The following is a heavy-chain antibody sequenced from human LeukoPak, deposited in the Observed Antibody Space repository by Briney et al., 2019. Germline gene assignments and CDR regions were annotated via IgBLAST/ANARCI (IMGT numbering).Heavy chain of an antibody. Sequence: ASVKVSCKASGYTFTNYYIHWVRQAPGQGLEWMGLINPGGDNTNYAQNFQGRVTMTRDTSASTVYMELSSLRSEDTAIYYCARIRDGYNDAYDIWSRGTVVTVPS. V-gene: IGHV1-46*01. CDR2: INPGGDNT. J-gene: IGHJ3*02. CDR1: GYTFTNYY. D-gene: IGHD5-24*01. CDR3: ARIRDGYNDAYDI.